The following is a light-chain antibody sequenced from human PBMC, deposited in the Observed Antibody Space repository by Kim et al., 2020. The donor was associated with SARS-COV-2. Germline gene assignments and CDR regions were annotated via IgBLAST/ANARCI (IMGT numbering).Light chain of an antibody. Sequence: SYELTQPPSVSVSPGQTASITCSGYKLGDKYVSWYQQKPGQSPVVVIYQDNQRPSGIPERFSGSNSGNTATLTISGTQAMDEADYYCQAWDSRTNNYV. V-gene: IGLV3-1*01. CDR2: QDN. CDR1: KLGDKY. CDR3: QAWDSRTNNYV. J-gene: IGLJ1*01.